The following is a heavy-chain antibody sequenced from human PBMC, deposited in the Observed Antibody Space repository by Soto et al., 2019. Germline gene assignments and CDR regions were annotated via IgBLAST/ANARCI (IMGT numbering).Heavy chain of an antibody. Sequence: EAQLLESGGGLVQPGGSLRLSCAASGFTFRTYGMNWVRQAPGKGLEWVSGISPSGGSTDYTDSVKGRFTIFRDNSKNTVYLQMNSMRAEDTAIYYCASRRLEYCSSIYCYVFDYWGQGTLVTVSS. D-gene: IGHD2-2*01. CDR1: GFTFRTYG. V-gene: IGHV3-23*01. CDR2: ISPSGGST. J-gene: IGHJ4*02. CDR3: ASRRLEYCSSIYCYVFDY.